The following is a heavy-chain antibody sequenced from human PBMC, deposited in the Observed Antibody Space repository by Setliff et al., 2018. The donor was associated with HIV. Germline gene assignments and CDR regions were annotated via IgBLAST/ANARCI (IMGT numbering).Heavy chain of an antibody. CDR3: AFSGTYYYVY. D-gene: IGHD1-26*01. CDR1: EFTFDKYA. V-gene: IGHV3-23*01. J-gene: IGHJ4*02. CDR2: ISTSGGGT. Sequence: PGGSLRLSCAASEFTFDKYAMNWVRQAPGKGLEWVSGISTSGGGTYYADSVKGRFTISRDNSKNTLYLQLNALRADDTAMYYCAFSGTYYYVYWGQGTLVTVSS.